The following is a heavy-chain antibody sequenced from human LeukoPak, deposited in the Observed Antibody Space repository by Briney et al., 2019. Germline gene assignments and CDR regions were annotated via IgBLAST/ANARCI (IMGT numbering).Heavy chain of an antibody. CDR3: ARDSGSFFAN. D-gene: IGHD1-26*01. V-gene: IGHV3-7*01. CDR1: GFTFSDYW. Sequence: GGSLRLSCAASGFTFSDYWMSWVRQVPGKGLEWVANIKPDGSEKFYVDSVKGGFTISRDNAKNSLYLQMNSLRAEDTAVYYCARDSGSFFANWGQGTLVTVSS. J-gene: IGHJ4*02. CDR2: IKPDGSEK.